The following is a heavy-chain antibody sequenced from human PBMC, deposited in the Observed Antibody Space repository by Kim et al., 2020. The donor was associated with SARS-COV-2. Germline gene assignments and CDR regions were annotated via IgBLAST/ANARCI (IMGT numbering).Heavy chain of an antibody. D-gene: IGHD5-18*01. CDR2: INHSGST. Sequence: SETLSLTCAVYGGSFSGYYWSWIRQPPGKGLEWIGEINHSGSTNYNPSLKSRVTISVDTSKNQFSLKLSSVTAADTAVYYCARGGYSYGYWLDAFDIWGQGTMVTVSS. CDR3: ARGGYSYGYWLDAFDI. V-gene: IGHV4-34*01. J-gene: IGHJ3*02. CDR1: GGSFSGYY.